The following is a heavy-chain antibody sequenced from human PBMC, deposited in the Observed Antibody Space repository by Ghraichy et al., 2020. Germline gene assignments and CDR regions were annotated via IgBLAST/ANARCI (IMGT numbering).Heavy chain of an antibody. CDR3: ARGGIAAYNWFDP. CDR1: GGSIGSPTYY. CDR2: IYNNGGI. J-gene: IGHJ5*02. D-gene: IGHD6-13*01. Sequence: SETLSLTCSVSGGSIGSPTYYWNWIRRPAGRGLEWIGRIYNNGGINYNTSLKSRVTISVDTSKNQFSLHLSSVTAADTAVYYCARGGIAAYNWFDPWGQGTLVTVSP. V-gene: IGHV4-61*02.